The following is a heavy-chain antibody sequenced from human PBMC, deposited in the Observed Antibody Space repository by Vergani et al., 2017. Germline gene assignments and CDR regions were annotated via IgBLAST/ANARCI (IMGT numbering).Heavy chain of an antibody. CDR3: ARVVLWPRLFDP. Sequence: QLQLQESGPGLVKPSETLSLTCTVSGGSISSSSYYWGWIRQPPGKGLEWIGSIYYSGSTYYNPSLKSRVTISVDTSKNQFSLKLSSVTAADTAVYYCARVVLWPRLFDPWGQGTLVTVSS. CDR2: IYYSGST. D-gene: IGHD2/OR15-2a*01. V-gene: IGHV4-39*07. CDR1: GGSISSSSYY. J-gene: IGHJ5*02.